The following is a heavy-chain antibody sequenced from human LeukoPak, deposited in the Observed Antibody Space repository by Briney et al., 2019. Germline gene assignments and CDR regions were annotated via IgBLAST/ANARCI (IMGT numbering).Heavy chain of an antibody. CDR1: GGSISSGSYY. J-gene: IGHJ6*03. CDR3: LTQLPEGMDV. V-gene: IGHV4-61*02. Sequence: SETLSLTCTVSGGSISSGSYYWSWIRQPAGKGLEWIGRIYTSGSTNYNPSLKSRVTISVDTSKNQFSLKLSSVTAADTAVYYCLTQLPEGMDVWGKGTTVTVSS. CDR2: IYTSGST. D-gene: IGHD2-2*01.